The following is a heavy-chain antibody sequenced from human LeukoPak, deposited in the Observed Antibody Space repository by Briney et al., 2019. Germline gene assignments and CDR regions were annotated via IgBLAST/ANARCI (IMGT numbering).Heavy chain of an antibody. D-gene: IGHD1-26*01. Sequence: SETLSLTCTVSGGSISSSTYYWGWIRQPPGKGLEWLGSIYYSGSTYYNPSLKSRVTISVYTSKKQFSLKLSSVTAADTAVYYCARGAPRGERLGWFDPWGQGTLVTVSS. J-gene: IGHJ5*02. CDR1: GGSISSSTYY. CDR2: IYYSGST. CDR3: ARGAPRGERLGWFDP. V-gene: IGHV4-39*01.